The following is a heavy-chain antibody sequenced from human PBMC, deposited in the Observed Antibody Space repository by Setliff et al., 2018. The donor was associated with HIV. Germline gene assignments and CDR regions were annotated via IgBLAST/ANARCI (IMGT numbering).Heavy chain of an antibody. J-gene: IGHJ3*02. D-gene: IGHD3-22*01. Sequence: SVKVSCKASGYTFTNYDTNWVRQAPGQGLEWMGWMNPNSHNTGYAQKFQGRVTMTSDASISTAYMELRSLRSEDTAVYYCARGNYYGNSVYDAFDIWGQGTMVTVSS. CDR3: ARGNYYGNSVYDAFDI. CDR2: MNPNSHNT. CDR1: GYTFTNYD. V-gene: IGHV1-8*01.